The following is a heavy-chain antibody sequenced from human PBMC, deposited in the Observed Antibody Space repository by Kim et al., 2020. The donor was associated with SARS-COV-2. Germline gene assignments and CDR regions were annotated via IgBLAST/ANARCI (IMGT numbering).Heavy chain of an antibody. J-gene: IGHJ4*02. Sequence: SETLSLTCTVSGGSISSYYWSWIRQPPGKGLEWIGYIYYSGSTNYNPSLKSRVTISVDTSKNQFSLKLSSVTAADTAVYYCARGVGATTGDYFDYWGQGTLVTVSS. CDR1: GGSISSYY. V-gene: IGHV4-59*13. D-gene: IGHD1-26*01. CDR2: IYYSGST. CDR3: ARGVGATTGDYFDY.